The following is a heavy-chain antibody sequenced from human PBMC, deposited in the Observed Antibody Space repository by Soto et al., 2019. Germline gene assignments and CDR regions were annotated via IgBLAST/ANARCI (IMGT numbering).Heavy chain of an antibody. D-gene: IGHD3-16*02. J-gene: IGHJ4*02. CDR3: AKDPDRYDYVWGTYRYIDH. V-gene: IGHV3-21*04. CDR2: ISSRSDSI. CDR1: GFIFTSYS. Sequence: GGSLRLSCAASGFIFTSYSMVWVRQAPGKGLEWVSSISSRSDSIYYADSVKGRFTISRDNAQNSLYLQMNSLTSEDTAVYYCAKDPDRYDYVWGTYRYIDHWGQGTLVTVSS.